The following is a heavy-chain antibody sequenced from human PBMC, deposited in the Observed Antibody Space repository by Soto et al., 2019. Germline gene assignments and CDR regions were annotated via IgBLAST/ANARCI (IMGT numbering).Heavy chain of an antibody. CDR3: ARVNYGAFDY. CDR1: GFTFSSYS. Sequence: KSGGSLRLSCAASGFTFSSYSMNWVRRAPGKGLEWVSSISSSSSYIYYADSVKGRFTISRDNAKNSLYLQMNSLRAEDTAVYYCARVNYGAFDYWGQGTLVTVSS. D-gene: IGHD4-17*01. J-gene: IGHJ4*02. V-gene: IGHV3-21*01. CDR2: ISSSSSYI.